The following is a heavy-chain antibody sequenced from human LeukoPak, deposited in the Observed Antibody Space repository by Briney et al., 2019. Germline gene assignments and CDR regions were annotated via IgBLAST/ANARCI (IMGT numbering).Heavy chain of an antibody. D-gene: IGHD6-19*01. Sequence: SETLSLTCTVSGVSISYYYWSWIRQPPGKGLEWIGYIHYSGSTNYNPSLENRVAISVDTSKNQFSLNLSSVTAADTAVYYCARVSLRPRDQQWLAFDSWGPGTLVTVSS. CDR3: ARVSLRPRDQQWLAFDS. CDR1: GVSISYYY. J-gene: IGHJ4*02. CDR2: IHYSGST. V-gene: IGHV4-59*08.